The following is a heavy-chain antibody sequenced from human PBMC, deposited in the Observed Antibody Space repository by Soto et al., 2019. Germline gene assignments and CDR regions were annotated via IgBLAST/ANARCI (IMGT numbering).Heavy chain of an antibody. CDR3: ARGVYYFDY. CDR2: ISSGSSYI. Sequence: GSLRLSCAASGFTFSTYTLNWVRQAPGKGLEWVSSISSGSSYIYYAGSVKGRFTISRDNAKNSLYLQMNSLRAEDTAVYYCARGVYYFDYWGQGTLVTVSS. V-gene: IGHV3-21*01. CDR1: GFTFSTYT. J-gene: IGHJ4*02.